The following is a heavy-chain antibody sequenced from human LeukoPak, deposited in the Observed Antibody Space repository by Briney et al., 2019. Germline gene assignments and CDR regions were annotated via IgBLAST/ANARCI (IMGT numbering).Heavy chain of an antibody. CDR1: GYTFSSYY. V-gene: IGHV1-46*01. J-gene: IGHJ4*02. CDR2: INPSGGIT. CDR3: ARYSGSYHTYFDS. D-gene: IGHD1-26*01. Sequence: ASVKVSCKASGYTFSSYYIHWVRQAPGQGLEWMGIINPSGGITTYAQKFEGRVTMTRDTSTSTVDMKLSRLRSEDTAVYYCARYSGSYHTYFDSWGQGALVTVSS.